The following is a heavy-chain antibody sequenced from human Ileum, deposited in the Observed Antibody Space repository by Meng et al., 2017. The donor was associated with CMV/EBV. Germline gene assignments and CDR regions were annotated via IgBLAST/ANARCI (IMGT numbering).Heavy chain of an antibody. CDR1: RNYD. V-gene: IGHV3-30*04. CDR2: KSSDGSEK. CDR3: ARDLGDSGGWYGVAYYFDY. Sequence: RNYDMNGVRQDPGKGLEGVAVKSSDGSEKCGADSVKGRLTISRDNARTTLYMQMNSMRAEDTAVYYCARDLGDSGGWYGVAYYFDYWGQGTLVTVSS. D-gene: IGHD6-19*01. J-gene: IGHJ4*02.